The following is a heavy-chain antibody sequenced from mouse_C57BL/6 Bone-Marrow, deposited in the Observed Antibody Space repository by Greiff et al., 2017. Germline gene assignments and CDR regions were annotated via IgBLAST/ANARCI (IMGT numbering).Heavy chain of an antibody. CDR3: ARSGLLDYFDY. CDR1: GYTFTDYY. J-gene: IGHJ2*01. CDR2: INPNNGGT. D-gene: IGHD2-3*01. Sequence: EVQLQQSGPELVKPGASVKISCKASGYTFTDYYMNWVKQSHGKSLEWIGDINPNNGGTSYNQKFKGKATLTVDKSSSTAYMELRSLTSEDSAVYYCARSGLLDYFDYWGQGTTLTVSS. V-gene: IGHV1-26*01.